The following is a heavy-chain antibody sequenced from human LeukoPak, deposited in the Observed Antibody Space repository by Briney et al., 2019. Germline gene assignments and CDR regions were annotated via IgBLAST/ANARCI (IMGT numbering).Heavy chain of an antibody. CDR1: GYTFTSYG. Sequence: GASVKVSCKASGYTFTSYGISWGRQAPGQGLEWMGWISAYNGNTNYAQKLQGRGTRTTDTSTSTAYMELRSLRSDDTAVYYCARVGFTMVRGVILRGYYFDYWGQGTLVTVSS. CDR3: ARVGFTMVRGVILRGYYFDY. D-gene: IGHD3-10*01. V-gene: IGHV1-18*01. CDR2: ISAYNGNT. J-gene: IGHJ4*02.